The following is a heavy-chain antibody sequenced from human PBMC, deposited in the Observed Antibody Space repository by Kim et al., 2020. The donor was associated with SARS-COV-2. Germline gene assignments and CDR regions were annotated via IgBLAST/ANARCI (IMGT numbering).Heavy chain of an antibody. J-gene: IGHJ1*01. CDR1: GGSFSGYY. CDR2: INHSGST. CDR3: ARGQFYGDYPPQH. V-gene: IGHV4-34*01. Sequence: SETLSLTCAVYGGSFSGYYWSWIRQPPGKGLEWIGEINHSGSTNYNPSLKSRVTISVDTSKNQFSLKLSSVTAADTAVYYCARGQFYGDYPPQHWGQVT. D-gene: IGHD4-17*01.